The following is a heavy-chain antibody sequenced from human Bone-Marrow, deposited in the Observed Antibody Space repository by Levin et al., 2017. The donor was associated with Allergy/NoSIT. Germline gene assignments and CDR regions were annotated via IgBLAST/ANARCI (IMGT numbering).Heavy chain of an antibody. J-gene: IGHJ5*02. CDR1: GFTFSSYA. V-gene: IGHV3-23*01. Sequence: GGSLRLSCAASGFTFSSYALSWVRQAPGKGLEWVSTIGAGGDTHYAESVRGRFTISRDNSKNTLYLEMNSMRAGDTAVYYCAKYLCSDASRWLDPWGQGTLVTVSS. CDR2: IGAGGDT. CDR3: AKYLCSDASRWLDP. D-gene: IGHD2-15*01.